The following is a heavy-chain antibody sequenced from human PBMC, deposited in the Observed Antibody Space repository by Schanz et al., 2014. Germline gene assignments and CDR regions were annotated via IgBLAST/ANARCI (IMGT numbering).Heavy chain of an antibody. CDR1: GYNITSND. D-gene: IGHD2-2*01. J-gene: IGHJ4*02. Sequence: QVQLVQSGAEVKKPGASVKVSCKASGYNITSNDVTWVRQATGQGLEWMGWMNPNSGNTGYAQKFQERVAVTRDTSRSTVYMELSSLRSEDTAVYYCARAPTAYCSDTRCLGTHVDYWGQGTLVTVSS. CDR2: MNPNSGNT. CDR3: ARAPTAYCSDTRCLGTHVDY. V-gene: IGHV1-8*01.